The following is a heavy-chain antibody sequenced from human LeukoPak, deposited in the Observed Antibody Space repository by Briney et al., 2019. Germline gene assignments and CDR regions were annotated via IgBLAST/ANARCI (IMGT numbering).Heavy chain of an antibody. J-gene: IGHJ6*03. D-gene: IGHD5-12*01. CDR2: MNPNRGNT. Sequence: ASAKVSCKASGYTFTGYYMHWVRQATGQGLEWMGWMNPNRGNTGYAQKFQGRVTMTRNTSISTAYMELSSLRSEDTAVYYCARSERGYSGYLYYYYYMDVWGKGTTVAISS. CDR1: GYTFTGYY. CDR3: ARSERGYSGYLYYYYYMDV. V-gene: IGHV1-8*02.